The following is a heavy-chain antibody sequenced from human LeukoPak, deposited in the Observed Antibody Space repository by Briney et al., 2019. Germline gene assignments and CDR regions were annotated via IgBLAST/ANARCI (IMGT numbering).Heavy chain of an antibody. J-gene: IGHJ3*02. CDR1: GFTFRRYD. Sequence: PGRSLTLSCAASGFTFRRYDMSWVRQAPGKGLEWVSAISGNGDSTYYVDSVKGRFTISRDNSKNTLYLQMNSLRAEDTAVYYCALYCSGGSCYSMGGAFDIWGQGTVVTVSS. CDR2: ISGNGDST. D-gene: IGHD2-15*01. CDR3: ALYCSGGSCYSMGGAFDI. V-gene: IGHV3-23*01.